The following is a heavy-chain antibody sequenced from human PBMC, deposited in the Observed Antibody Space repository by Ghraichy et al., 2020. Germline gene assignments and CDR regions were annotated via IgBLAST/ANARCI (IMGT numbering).Heavy chain of an antibody. V-gene: IGHV3-53*01. Sequence: GESLNISCAASGFTVSGNYMSWVRQAPGKGLEWVSVIYSGGSTYYADSVKGRFTISRDNSKNTLYLQMNSLRAEDTAVYYCARVSSNWYFYYGMDVWGQGTTVTVSS. CDR3: ARVSSNWYFYYGMDV. J-gene: IGHJ6*02. CDR1: GFTVSGNY. D-gene: IGHD6-13*01. CDR2: IYSGGST.